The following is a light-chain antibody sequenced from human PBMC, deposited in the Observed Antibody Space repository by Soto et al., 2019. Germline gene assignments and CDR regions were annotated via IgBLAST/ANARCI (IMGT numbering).Light chain of an antibody. CDR3: QQYHTWPIT. CDR1: QGVSRK. J-gene: IGKJ4*01. Sequence: DIVMTQSPATLSVAPGERVTFSCRASQGVSRKLAWYQHKPGQALRLLISGASTGATGIPARFSGSGSGTEFTLTISSLQSEDCAIYYCQQYHTWPITFGGGTKVEIK. V-gene: IGKV3-15*01. CDR2: GAS.